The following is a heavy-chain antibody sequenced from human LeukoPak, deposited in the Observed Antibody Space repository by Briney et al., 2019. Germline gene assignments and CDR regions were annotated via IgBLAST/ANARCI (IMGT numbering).Heavy chain of an antibody. Sequence: PSETLSLTCTVSGGSISSYYWSWIRQPPGKGLEWIGYIYYSGSTNYNPSLKSRVTISVVTSKNQFSLKLSSVTAADTAVYYCARAVADAFDIWGQGTMVTVSS. CDR3: ARAVADAFDI. D-gene: IGHD6-19*01. V-gene: IGHV4-59*01. J-gene: IGHJ3*02. CDR1: GGSISSYY. CDR2: IYYSGST.